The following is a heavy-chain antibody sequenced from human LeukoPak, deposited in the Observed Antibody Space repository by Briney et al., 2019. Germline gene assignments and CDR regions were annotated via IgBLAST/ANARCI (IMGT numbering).Heavy chain of an antibody. CDR3: ARAPSEIGVYYPEYFRH. V-gene: IGHV3-74*01. CDR2: IKSDGGT. CDR1: GFTFSRYG. J-gene: IGHJ1*01. D-gene: IGHD3-22*01. Sequence: PGGSLTLPCAASGFTFSRYGMHWVRQAPGKGLVWVSRIKSDGGTNYADSVKGRFTISRDNAKNTVSLQMNSLRAEDTGVYYCARAPSEIGVYYPEYFRHWGQGTRVTVSS.